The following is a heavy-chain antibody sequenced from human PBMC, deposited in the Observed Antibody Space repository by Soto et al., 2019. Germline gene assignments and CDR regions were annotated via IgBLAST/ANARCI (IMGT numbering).Heavy chain of an antibody. Sequence: KVSCKASGYTFTYRYLHWVRQTPGQALEWMGWITPFNGNTNYAQKFQDRVTITRNRSMSTAYMELSSLKSEDTAMYDCASHSRSWSWFGPWGQETLVTVAS. CDR3: ASHSRSWSWFGP. V-gene: IGHV1-45*02. CDR2: ITPFNGNT. J-gene: IGHJ5*02. D-gene: IGHD6-13*01. CDR1: GYTFTYRY.